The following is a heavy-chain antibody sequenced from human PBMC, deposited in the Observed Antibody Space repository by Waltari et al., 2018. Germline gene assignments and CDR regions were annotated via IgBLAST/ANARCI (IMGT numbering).Heavy chain of an antibody. CDR3: ARLITMVRGVQYFDY. J-gene: IGHJ4*02. V-gene: IGHV4-30-2*01. CDR2: IYHSGST. Sequence: LQESGSGLVKPSQTLSLTCAVSGGSISSGGYSWSWIRQPPGKGLEWIGYIYHSGSTYYNQSLKSRVTISVDRSKNQFSLKLSSVTAADTAVYYCARLITMVRGVQYFDYWGQGTLVTVSS. CDR1: GGSISSGGYS. D-gene: IGHD3-10*01.